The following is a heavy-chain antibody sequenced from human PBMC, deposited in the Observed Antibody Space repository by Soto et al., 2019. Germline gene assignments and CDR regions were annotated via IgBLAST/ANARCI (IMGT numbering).Heavy chain of an antibody. D-gene: IGHD3-22*01. CDR2: ISGGGGST. V-gene: IGHV3-23*01. J-gene: IGHJ4*02. CDR1: GFTFSTYA. CDR3: AKNYDSSGYYYYFDL. Sequence: EVQLLESGGGSVQPGGSLRLSCAASGFTFSTYAMTWVRQAPGKGLEWVSAISGGGGSTYYADAVKGRFTISRDNSKNTQYLQMNSLRAEDTAVYYCAKNYDSSGYYYYFDLWGQGTQVTVSS.